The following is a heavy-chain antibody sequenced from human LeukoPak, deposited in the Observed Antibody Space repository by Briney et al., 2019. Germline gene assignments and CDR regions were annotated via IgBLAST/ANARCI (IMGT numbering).Heavy chain of an antibody. CDR3: AREGSMIEFDY. D-gene: IGHD3-22*01. Sequence: ASVKVSCKASGYTFTSYYMHWVRQAPGQGLEWMGWINPKSGATNYAQKFQDRVTMTRDTSISTVYMELRRLRSDDTAVYYCAREGSMIEFDYWGQGTLVTVSS. J-gene: IGHJ4*02. CDR1: GYTFTSYY. V-gene: IGHV1-2*02. CDR2: INPKSGAT.